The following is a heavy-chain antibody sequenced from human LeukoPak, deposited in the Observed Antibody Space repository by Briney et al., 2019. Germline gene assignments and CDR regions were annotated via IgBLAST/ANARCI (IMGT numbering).Heavy chain of an antibody. CDR3: ATYYYDSSGYYYEYYFDY. Sequence: GRSLRLSCAASGFTFSSYGMHWVRQAPGKGLEWVAVISYDGSNKYYADSVKGRFTISRDNSKNTLYLQMNCLRAEDTAVYYCATYYYDSSGYYYEYYFDYWGQGTLVTVSS. V-gene: IGHV3-30*03. CDR1: GFTFSSYG. J-gene: IGHJ4*02. D-gene: IGHD3-22*01. CDR2: ISYDGSNK.